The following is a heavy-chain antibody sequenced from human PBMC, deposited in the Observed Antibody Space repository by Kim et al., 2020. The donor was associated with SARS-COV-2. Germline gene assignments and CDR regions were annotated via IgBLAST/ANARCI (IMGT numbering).Heavy chain of an antibody. CDR1: GGSISSGGYY. Sequence: SETLSLTCTVSGGSISSGGYYWSWIRQHPGKGLEWIGYIYYSGSTYYNPSLKSRVTISVDTSKNQFSLKLSSVTAADTAVYYCAREDQIISNWFDPWGQGTLVTVSS. CDR2: IYYSGST. CDR3: AREDQIISNWFDP. J-gene: IGHJ5*02. D-gene: IGHD3-10*01. V-gene: IGHV4-31*03.